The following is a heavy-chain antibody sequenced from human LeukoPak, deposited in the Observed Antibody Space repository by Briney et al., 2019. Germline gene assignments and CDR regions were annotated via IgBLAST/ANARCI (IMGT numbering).Heavy chain of an antibody. CDR1: GFTFSSYG. CDR3: ATEHFDY. Sequence: PGRSLRLSCAASGFTFSSYGMHWVRQAPGKGLEWVASINQDESEKYYVDSVKGRFTISRDNAKNSLYLHINSLRAEDTAVYYCATEHFDYWGQGTLVTGSS. CDR2: INQDESEK. J-gene: IGHJ4*02. V-gene: IGHV3-7*04.